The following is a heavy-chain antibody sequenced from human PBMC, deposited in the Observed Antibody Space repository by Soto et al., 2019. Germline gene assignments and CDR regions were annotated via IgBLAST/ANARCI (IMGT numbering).Heavy chain of an antibody. V-gene: IGHV5-51*01. D-gene: IGHD5-18*01. CDR3: ARYGHTAMVNDAFDI. Sequence: GESLKISCKGSGYSFTSYWIGWVRQMTGKGLEWMGIIYPGDSDTRYSPSFQGQVTISADKSISTAYLQWSSLKASDTAMYYCARYGHTAMVNDAFDIWGQGTMVTVSS. CDR1: GYSFTSYW. CDR2: IYPGDSDT. J-gene: IGHJ3*02.